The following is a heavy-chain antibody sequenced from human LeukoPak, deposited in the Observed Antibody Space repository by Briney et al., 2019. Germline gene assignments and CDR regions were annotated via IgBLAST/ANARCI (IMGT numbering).Heavy chain of an antibody. Sequence: GGSLRLSCAASGFTLSSYTMTWVRQAPGRGLEWVSSVDGGGGGTYYADSVKGRFTISRDNSKDTLYLQMNGLRAEDTAVYFCAKQSAGSAAWYSLHYDFWGQGTLVTVSS. V-gene: IGHV3-23*01. CDR3: AKQSAGSAAWYSLHYDF. CDR2: VDGGGGGT. D-gene: IGHD6-13*01. CDR1: GFTLSSYT. J-gene: IGHJ4*02.